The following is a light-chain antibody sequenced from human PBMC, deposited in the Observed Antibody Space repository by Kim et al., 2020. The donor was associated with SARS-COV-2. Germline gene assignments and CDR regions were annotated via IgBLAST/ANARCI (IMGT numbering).Light chain of an antibody. J-gene: IGKJ4*02. CDR1: QGISNY. V-gene: IGKV1-33*01. Sequence: DIQMTQSPSSLSASVGDRVTITCQASQGISNYLDWYQQKPGKAPKLLIYDASNLQTGVPSRFSGSGSGTDFTFTISSLQPEDIATYYCQKYNNAPRTFGEGTKVDIK. CDR3: QKYNNAPRT. CDR2: DAS.